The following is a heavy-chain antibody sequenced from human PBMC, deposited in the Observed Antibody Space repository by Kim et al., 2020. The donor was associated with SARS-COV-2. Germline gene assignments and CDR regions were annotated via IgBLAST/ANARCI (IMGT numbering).Heavy chain of an antibody. D-gene: IGHD5-18*01. V-gene: IGHV3-23*01. CDR1: GFTFSTYA. Sequence: GGSLRLSCAASGFTFSTYAMSWVRQAPGKGLEWVSAISGSGSSTYYTDSVKGRFTMSRDNLKNTLYLQMNSLRAEDTALYYCAKEVKPEAHYTAYDYWGQGTLVTVSP. CDR2: ISGSGSST. CDR3: AKEVKPEAHYTAYDY. J-gene: IGHJ4*02.